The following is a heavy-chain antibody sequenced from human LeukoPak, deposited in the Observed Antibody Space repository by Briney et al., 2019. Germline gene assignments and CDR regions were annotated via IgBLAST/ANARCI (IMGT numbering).Heavy chain of an antibody. CDR2: IGGSGSPSSA. V-gene: IGHV3-23*01. D-gene: IGHD3-16*01. J-gene: IGHJ3*02. Sequence: GGSLRLSCAASGFTFSTYAMTWVRQAPGKGLEWVSTIGGSGSPSSASYADSVKGRFTISSDKSKDTLYLLINSLRADDTAIYYCAKNVLGMRAFDIWGQGTMVTVSS. CDR1: GFTFSTYA. CDR3: AKNVLGMRAFDI.